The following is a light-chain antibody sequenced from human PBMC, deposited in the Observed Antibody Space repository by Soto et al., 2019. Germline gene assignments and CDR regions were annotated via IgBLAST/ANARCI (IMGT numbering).Light chain of an antibody. CDR2: GTG. CDR3: QKYSSTPHT. CDR1: QSVSRSY. V-gene: IGKV3-20*01. J-gene: IGKJ2*01. Sequence: EIVLTQSPGTLSLSPGQRATLSCRASQSVSRSYLAWYQHKRGQAPRLLMFGTGSRATGIPDRFSGTGSGTDFTLIINRLEPEDFAVYYCQKYSSTPHTFGQGTKVDIK.